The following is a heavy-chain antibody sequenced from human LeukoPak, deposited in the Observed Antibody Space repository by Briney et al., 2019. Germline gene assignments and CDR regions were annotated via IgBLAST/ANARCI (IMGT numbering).Heavy chain of an antibody. Sequence: ASVKVSCKASGYTFTSYDINWVRQATGQGLEWMGWMNPNSGNTVYAQKFQGRVTLTRNTSISTAYMELSSLRSEDTAVYYCAREAYDFWSGYLHYMDVWGKGTTVTVSS. CDR3: AREAYDFWSGYLHYMDV. D-gene: IGHD3-3*01. J-gene: IGHJ6*03. V-gene: IGHV1-8*03. CDR1: GYTFTSYD. CDR2: MNPNSGNT.